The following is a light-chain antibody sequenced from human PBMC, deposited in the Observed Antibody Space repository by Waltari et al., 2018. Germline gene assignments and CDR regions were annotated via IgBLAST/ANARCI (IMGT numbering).Light chain of an antibody. CDR1: SSNIVNSH. CDR2: ENN. CDR3: GSWDTSLNTGV. V-gene: IGLV1-51*01. J-gene: IGLJ3*02. Sequence: QSVLTQPPSVSAAPGQKVTISCSGSSSNIVNSHISWYQQLPGAAPQLLNYENNRRPQGIPNRFTCSKSGTSATLDITGLQTGDEGDYYCGSWDTSLNTGVFGGGTKLTVL.